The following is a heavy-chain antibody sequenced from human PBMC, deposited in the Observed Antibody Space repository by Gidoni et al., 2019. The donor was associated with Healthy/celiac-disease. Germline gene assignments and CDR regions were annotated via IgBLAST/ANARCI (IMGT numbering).Heavy chain of an antibody. CDR1: GFTFSSYA. V-gene: IGHV3-23*01. Sequence: EVQLLESGGGLVQPGGSLRLSCAASGFTFSSYAMSWVRQAPGKGLEWVSAISGSGGSTYYADSVKGRFTISRDNSKNTLYLQMNSLRAENTAVYYCAKNWNFHYYYGMDVWGQGTTVTVSS. D-gene: IGHD1-7*01. CDR3: AKNWNFHYYYGMDV. J-gene: IGHJ6*02. CDR2: ISGSGGST.